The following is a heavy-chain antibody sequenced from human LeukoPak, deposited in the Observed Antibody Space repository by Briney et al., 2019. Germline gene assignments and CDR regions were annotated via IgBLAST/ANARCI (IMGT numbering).Heavy chain of an antibody. CDR2: FYHGGST. Sequence: SETLSLTCTVSGYSISTGYYWDWIRQPPGKGLEWIGTFYHGGSTYYNPPLKSRVTISVDTSKNQFSLNLTSVTAADTAVYYCARDLHMYGNSFDFWGQGTMVTVSS. CDR3: ARDLHMYGNSFDF. D-gene: IGHD2-8*01. J-gene: IGHJ3*01. CDR1: GYSISTGYY. V-gene: IGHV4-38-2*02.